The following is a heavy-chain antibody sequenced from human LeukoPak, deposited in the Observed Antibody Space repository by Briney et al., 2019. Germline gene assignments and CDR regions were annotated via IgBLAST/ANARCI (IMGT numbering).Heavy chain of an antibody. Sequence: SETLSLTCTVSGGSISSYYWSWIRQPPGKGPEWIGYIYYSGSTNYNPSLKSRVTMSVDTSKNQFSLKLSSVTAADTAVYYCARDGGTFSFSFDYWGQGTLVTVSS. CDR1: GGSISSYY. V-gene: IGHV4-59*12. CDR2: IYYSGST. D-gene: IGHD1-26*01. J-gene: IGHJ4*02. CDR3: ARDGGTFSFSFDY.